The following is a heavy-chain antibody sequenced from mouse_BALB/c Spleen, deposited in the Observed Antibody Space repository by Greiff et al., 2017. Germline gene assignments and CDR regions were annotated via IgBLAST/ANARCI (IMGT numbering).Heavy chain of an antibody. CDR1: GFTFTDYY. Sequence: EVKLVESGGGLVQPWGSLRLSCATSGFTFTDYYMSWVRQPPGKALEWLGFIRNKANGYTTEYSASVKGRFTISRDNSQSILYLQMNTLRAEDSATYYCARDTTTSAMDYWGQGTSVTVSS. D-gene: IGHD1-1*01. V-gene: IGHV7-3*02. J-gene: IGHJ4*01. CDR3: ARDTTTSAMDY. CDR2: IRNKANGYTT.